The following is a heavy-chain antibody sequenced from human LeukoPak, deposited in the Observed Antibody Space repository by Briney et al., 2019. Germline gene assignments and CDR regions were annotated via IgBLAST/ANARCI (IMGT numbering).Heavy chain of an antibody. CDR3: AKDHYYDSSGYYSQDAFDI. CDR2: ISGSGGST. Sequence: GGSLRLSWAASGFTFSSYAMSWVRQAPGKGLEWVSAISGSGGSTYYADSVKGRFTISRDNSKNTLYLQMNSLRAEDTAVYYCAKDHYYDSSGYYSQDAFDIWGQGTMVTVSS. J-gene: IGHJ3*02. CDR1: GFTFSSYA. D-gene: IGHD3-22*01. V-gene: IGHV3-23*01.